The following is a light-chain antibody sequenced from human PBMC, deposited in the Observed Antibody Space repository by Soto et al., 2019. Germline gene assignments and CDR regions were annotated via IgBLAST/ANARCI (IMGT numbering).Light chain of an antibody. CDR2: EVS. J-gene: IGLJ1*01. CDR1: SFDVGGYNY. Sequence: QSVLAQPPSASGSPGQSVTISCTGTSFDVGGYNYVSWYQQHPGKAPQVLMYEVSKRPSGVPDRFSGSKSGNTASLTVSVLQAEDEADYYCSAYAGSPYLYVFGSGTKVTVL. V-gene: IGLV2-8*01. CDR3: SAYAGSPYLYV.